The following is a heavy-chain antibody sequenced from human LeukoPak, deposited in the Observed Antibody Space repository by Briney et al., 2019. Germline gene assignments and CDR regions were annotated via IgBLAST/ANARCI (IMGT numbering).Heavy chain of an antibody. D-gene: IGHD2-15*01. Sequence: GESLKISCTGSGYSFTSYWIGWVRQMPGKGLEWMGIIYPGDSDTRYSPSFQGQVTISADKSISTAYLQWSSLKASDTAMYYCARGIVVVAATGRDDAFDIWGQGTMVTVSS. CDR1: GYSFTSYW. J-gene: IGHJ3*02. CDR3: ARGIVVVAATGRDDAFDI. V-gene: IGHV5-51*01. CDR2: IYPGDSDT.